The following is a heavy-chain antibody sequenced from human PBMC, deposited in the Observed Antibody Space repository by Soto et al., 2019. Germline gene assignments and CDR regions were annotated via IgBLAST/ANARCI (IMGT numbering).Heavy chain of an antibody. V-gene: IGHV4-34*01. Sequence: SETLSLTCAVYVLSFSGYDWSWIRHPPGKGLEWIGEINHSGSTNYNPSLKRRVTISVDTSKNQSSLKLSSVTAADTAVYYCARRIAARSITFDHWGQGTRVTVSS. CDR1: VLSFSGYD. CDR3: ARRIAARSITFDH. J-gene: IGHJ4*02. CDR2: INHSGST. D-gene: IGHD6-6*01.